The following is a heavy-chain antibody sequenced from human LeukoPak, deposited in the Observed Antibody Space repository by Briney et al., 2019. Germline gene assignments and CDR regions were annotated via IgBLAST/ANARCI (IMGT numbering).Heavy chain of an antibody. CDR2: ISSSSDLM. V-gene: IGHV3-11*04. J-gene: IGHJ4*02. CDR3: ARVLRGLYNLGD. D-gene: IGHD3-10*01. CDR1: GGSISSGGYY. Sequence: LSLTCTVSGGSISSGGYYWSWIRQAPGKGLEWVSYISSSSDLMSYVDSVRGRFTVSRDNAKNSLFLQMNSLRDEDTAVYYCARVLRGLYNLGDWGQGTLVTVSS.